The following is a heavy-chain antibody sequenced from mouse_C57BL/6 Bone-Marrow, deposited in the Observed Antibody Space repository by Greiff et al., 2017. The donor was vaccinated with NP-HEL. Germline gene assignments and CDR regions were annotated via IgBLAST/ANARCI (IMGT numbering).Heavy chain of an antibody. J-gene: IGHJ4*01. V-gene: IGHV4-1*01. CDR2: INPDSSTI. Sequence: EVKLQESGGGLVQPGGSLKLSCAASGIDFSRYWMSWVRRAPGKGLEWIGEINPDSSTINYAPSLTDKFIISRDNAKNTLYLQMSKVRSEDTALYYCARAYYGSSYNAMDYWGQGTSVTVSS. CDR3: ARAYYGSSYNAMDY. D-gene: IGHD1-1*01. CDR1: GIDFSRYW.